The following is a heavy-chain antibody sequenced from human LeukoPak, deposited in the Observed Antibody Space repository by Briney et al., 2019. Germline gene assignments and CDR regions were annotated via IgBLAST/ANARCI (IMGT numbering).Heavy chain of an antibody. CDR1: GDSISSGSYY. D-gene: IGHD6-13*01. J-gene: IGHJ6*03. Sequence: SETLSLTCTVSGDSISSGSYYWSWVRQPAGKGLEWIGRIYSNGDTKFNPSLKSRVTISLDTSKNQFSLKLSSATAADTAVYYCASRHSKQQPYYYYMDIWGKGTTVTVSS. CDR2: IYSNGDT. V-gene: IGHV4-61*02. CDR3: ASRHSKQQPYYYYMDI.